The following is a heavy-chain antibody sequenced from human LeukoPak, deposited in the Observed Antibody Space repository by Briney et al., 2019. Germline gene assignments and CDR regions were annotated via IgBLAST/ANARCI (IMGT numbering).Heavy chain of an antibody. CDR2: ISYDGSNK. CDR3: AKTPDFNWFDP. D-gene: IGHD1-14*01. J-gene: IGHJ5*02. Sequence: SGGSLRLSCAASGFTFSSYGMHWVRQAPGKGLEWVAVISYDGSNKYYADSVKGRFTISRDNSKNTLYLQMNSLRAEDTAVYYCAKTPDFNWFDPWGQGTLVTVSS. CDR1: GFTFSSYG. V-gene: IGHV3-30*18.